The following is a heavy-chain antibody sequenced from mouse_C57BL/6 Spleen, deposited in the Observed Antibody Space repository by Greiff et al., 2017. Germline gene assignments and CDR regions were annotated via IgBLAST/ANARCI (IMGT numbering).Heavy chain of an antibody. V-gene: IGHV1-15*01. Sequence: QVQLQQSGAELVRPGASVTLSCKASGYTFTDYEMHWVKQTPVHGLEWIGAIDPETGGTAYNQKFKGKAILTADKSSSTAYMELRSLTSEDAAVYYCTRGITTMGRYFDVWGTGTAVTVSS. D-gene: IGHD2-4*01. CDR2: IDPETGGT. CDR1: GYTFTDYE. CDR3: TRGITTMGRYFDV. J-gene: IGHJ1*03.